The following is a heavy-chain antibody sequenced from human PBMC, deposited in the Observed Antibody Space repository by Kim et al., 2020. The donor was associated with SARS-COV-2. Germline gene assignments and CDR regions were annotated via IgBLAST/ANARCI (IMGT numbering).Heavy chain of an antibody. CDR3: ASIVGAPRDY. Sequence: STYYADSVKGRFTISRDNTKNTLYLQMNSLRAEDTAVYYCASIVGAPRDYWGQGTLVTVSS. CDR2: ST. D-gene: IGHD1-26*01. V-gene: IGHV3-23*01. J-gene: IGHJ4*02.